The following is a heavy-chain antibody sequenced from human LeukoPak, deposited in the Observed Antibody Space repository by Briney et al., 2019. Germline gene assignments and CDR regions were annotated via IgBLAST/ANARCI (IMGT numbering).Heavy chain of an antibody. CDR2: IIPIFGTA. CDR1: GGTFSSYA. V-gene: IGHV1-69*13. D-gene: IGHD3-10*01. CDR3: ASPVDLDYYGSGSSPYGMDV. J-gene: IGHJ6*02. Sequence: SVTVSCTASGGTFSSYAISWVRQAPGQGLEWMGGIIPIFGTANYAQKFQGKVTITADESTSTAYMELSSLRSEDTAVYYCASPVDLDYYGSGSSPYGMDVWGQGTTVTVSS.